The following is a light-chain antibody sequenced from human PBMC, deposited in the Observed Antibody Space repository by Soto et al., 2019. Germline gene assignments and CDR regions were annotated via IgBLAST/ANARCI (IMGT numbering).Light chain of an antibody. CDR3: QQYNSYSIT. V-gene: IGKV1-5*01. CDR1: QSISGW. CDR2: DAS. J-gene: IGKJ5*01. Sequence: DIPLTQSAPTLSASLGDRVTLTWGASQSISGWLAWYQQKPGKAPKLLIYDASTLESGVPSRFSGSGYGTEFTLTISSLQTDDFATYYCQQYNSYSITFGQGTRLEIK.